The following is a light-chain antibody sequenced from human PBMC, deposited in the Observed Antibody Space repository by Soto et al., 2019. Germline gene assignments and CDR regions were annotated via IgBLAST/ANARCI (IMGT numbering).Light chain of an antibody. V-gene: IGLV7-46*01. CDR2: DTS. CDR1: TGAVTSGYY. Sequence: QAVVTQEPSLTVSPGGTVTLTCASSTGAVTSGYYPNWFQQKPGQAPRALIYDTSNKHSWTPARFSGSLLGGKAALTLSGAQPEDEAEYYCLLSYSGARHVVFGGGTQLTVL. CDR3: LLSYSGARHVV. J-gene: IGLJ2*01.